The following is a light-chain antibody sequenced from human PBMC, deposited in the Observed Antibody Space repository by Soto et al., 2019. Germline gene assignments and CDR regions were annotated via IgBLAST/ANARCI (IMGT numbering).Light chain of an antibody. CDR3: SSYTSNSTLV. J-gene: IGLJ1*01. V-gene: IGLV2-14*01. Sequence: QSALTQPASVSGSPGQSITIACTGTSSDVGAYNSVAWYQHNPGKAPKLMIYDVSNRPSGVSSRFSGSKSANTASLSISGLQADDEADYYCSSYTSNSTLVFGTGTKVTVL. CDR2: DVS. CDR1: SSDVGAYNS.